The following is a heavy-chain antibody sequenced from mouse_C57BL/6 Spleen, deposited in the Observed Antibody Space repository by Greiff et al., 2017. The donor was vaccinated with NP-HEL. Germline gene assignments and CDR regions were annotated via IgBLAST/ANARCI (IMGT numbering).Heavy chain of an antibody. CDR3: ARSGIAHYYGSSYGAMDY. CDR1: GYAFTNYL. D-gene: IGHD1-1*01. V-gene: IGHV1-54*01. CDR2: INPGSGGT. Sequence: QVQLQQSGAELVRPGTSVKVSCKASGYAFTNYLIEWVKQRPGQGLEWIGVINPGSGGTNYNEKFKGKATLTADKSSSTAYMQLSSLTSEDSAVYVCARSGIAHYYGSSYGAMDYWGQGTSVTVSA. J-gene: IGHJ4*01.